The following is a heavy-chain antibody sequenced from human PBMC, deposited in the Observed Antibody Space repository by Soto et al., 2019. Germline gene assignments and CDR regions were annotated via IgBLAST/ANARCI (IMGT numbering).Heavy chain of an antibody. Sequence: GGSLRLSCAASGFTFSSYAMHWVRQAPGKGLEWVAVISYDGSNKYYADSVKGRFTISRDNSKNTLYLQMNSLRAEDTAVYYCARGVADPYYYDYGRDVWGHGTTVAVSS. V-gene: IGHV3-30-3*01. J-gene: IGHJ6*02. CDR3: ARGVADPYYYDYGRDV. CDR2: ISYDGSNK. D-gene: IGHD6-19*01. CDR1: GFTFSSYA.